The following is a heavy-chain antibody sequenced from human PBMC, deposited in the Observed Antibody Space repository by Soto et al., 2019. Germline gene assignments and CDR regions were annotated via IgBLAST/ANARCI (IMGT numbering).Heavy chain of an antibody. D-gene: IGHD6-6*01. CDR1: GFTFRTYG. J-gene: IGHJ6*02. CDR2: ISNTGINK. Sequence: QVQLVESGGGVVQPGRSLRLSCAASGFTFRTYGMHWVRHAPGKGLEWLAVISNTGINKYYADSVKGRFTISRDNSRDTLFLQMNSLRGEDTAIYYCAKVIRADSTSSNFYYYSGLDVWGQGTTVTVSS. CDR3: AKVIRADSTSSNFYYYSGLDV. V-gene: IGHV3-30*18.